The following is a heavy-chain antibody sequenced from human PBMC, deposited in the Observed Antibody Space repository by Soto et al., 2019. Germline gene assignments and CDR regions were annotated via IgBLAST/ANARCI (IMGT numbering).Heavy chain of an antibody. CDR2: SRSSSYYI. V-gene: IGHV3-21*06. D-gene: IGHD2-21*01. CDR1: GYTLRAST. J-gene: IGHJ4*02. Sequence: GGSPRLPCAAYGYTLRASTINWVPQIPGKGLERVSTSRSSSYYIYDVESVKGRFTISIENARNLLQRQMNSLRVEDTALYYCARNVDCDGETFCYRSWIFDSWGQGALVTVSS. CDR3: ARNVDCDGETFCYRSWIFDS.